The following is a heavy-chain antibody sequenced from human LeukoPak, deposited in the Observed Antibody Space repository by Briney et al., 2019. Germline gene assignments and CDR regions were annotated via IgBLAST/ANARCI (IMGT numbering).Heavy chain of an antibody. CDR1: GFTFSSYG. D-gene: IGHD4-11*01. J-gene: IGHJ6*03. V-gene: IGHV3-30*02. Sequence: PGGSLRLSCAASGFTFSSYGMHWVRQAPGKGLEWVAFIRYDGSNKYYADSVKGRFTISRDNSKNTLYLQMNSLRAEDTAVYYCAKDFVGPMTTVSLGYYYYYYMDVWGKGTTVTVSS. CDR3: AKDFVGPMTTVSLGYYYYYYMDV. CDR2: IRYDGSNK.